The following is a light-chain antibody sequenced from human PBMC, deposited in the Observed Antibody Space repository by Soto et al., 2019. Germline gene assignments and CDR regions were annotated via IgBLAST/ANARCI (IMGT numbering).Light chain of an antibody. CDR2: DAS. Sequence: EIVLTQSPGTLSLSPGERATLSCRASQSVGNSFLAWYQQKPGQAPTLLIYDASSRASGLPDRFSGSGSGTDFTLTISRLEPEDFAVYYCQPYGSSPQTFGQGTKVEI. CDR3: QPYGSSPQT. V-gene: IGKV3-20*01. CDR1: QSVGNSF. J-gene: IGKJ1*01.